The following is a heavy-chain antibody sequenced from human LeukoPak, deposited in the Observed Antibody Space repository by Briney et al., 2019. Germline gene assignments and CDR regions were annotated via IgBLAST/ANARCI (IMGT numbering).Heavy chain of an antibody. V-gene: IGHV3-21*01. J-gene: IGHJ4*02. CDR1: GFTFSSYS. CDR2: ISSSSSYI. D-gene: IGHD2-15*01. Sequence: GGSLRLSCAASGFTFSSYSMNWVRQAPGKGLEWVSSISSSSSYIYYADSVKGRFTISRDNSKNTLYLQMNSLRAEDTAVYYCARGGGSFSLDYWGQGTLVTVSS. CDR3: ARGGGSFSLDY.